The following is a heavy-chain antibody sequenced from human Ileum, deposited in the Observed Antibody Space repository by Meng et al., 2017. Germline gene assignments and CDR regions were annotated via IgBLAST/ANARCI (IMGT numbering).Heavy chain of an antibody. CDR1: GFIFSDHY. CDR2: ISNSGKLR. V-gene: IGHV3-11*01. J-gene: IGHJ4*02. Sequence: QELMVGSWGGLVEPGGSLRLSSAASGFIFSDHYMTWIRTAPGKGPEWVSFISNSGKLRENADSVKGRFTISRDNAKNALYLQMDSLKVEDTAMYYCGRGHWGLDYWGQGTLVTVSS. CDR3: GRGHWGLDY. D-gene: IGHD7-27*01.